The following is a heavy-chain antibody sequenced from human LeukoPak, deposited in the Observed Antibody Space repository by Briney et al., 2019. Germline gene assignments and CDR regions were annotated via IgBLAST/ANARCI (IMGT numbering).Heavy chain of an antibody. Sequence: GGSLRLSCAASGFTFSSYSMNWVRQAPGKGLEWVSSISSSSSYIYYADSVKGRFTISRDNAKNSLYLQMNSLRAEDAAVYYCARMGRGSGRLMDVWGQGTTVTVSS. D-gene: IGHD3-10*01. V-gene: IGHV3-21*01. J-gene: IGHJ6*02. CDR2: ISSSSSYI. CDR3: ARMGRGSGRLMDV. CDR1: GFTFSSYS.